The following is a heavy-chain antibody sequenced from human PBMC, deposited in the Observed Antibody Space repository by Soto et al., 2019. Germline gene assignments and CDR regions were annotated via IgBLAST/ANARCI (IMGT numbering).Heavy chain of an antibody. V-gene: IGHV4-59*08. CDR2: IYYSGST. CDR3: ARLEIAAAGTPSNWFDP. D-gene: IGHD6-13*01. Sequence: PSETRSLTCTVSGGSISSYYWSWIRQPPGKGLEWIGYIYYSGSTNYNPSLKSRVTISVDTSKNQFSLKLSSVTAADTAVYYCARLEIAAAGTPSNWFDPWGQGTLVTVS. J-gene: IGHJ5*02. CDR1: GGSISSYY.